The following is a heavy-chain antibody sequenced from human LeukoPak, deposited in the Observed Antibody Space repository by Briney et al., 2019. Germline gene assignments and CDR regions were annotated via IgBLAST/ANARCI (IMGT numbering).Heavy chain of an antibody. D-gene: IGHD5-18*01. V-gene: IGHV1-18*04. CDR3: ARGAVDTAMVTVIDY. CDR1: GYTFTGYY. J-gene: IGHJ4*02. CDR2: ISAYNGNT. Sequence: ASVKVSCKASGYTFTGYYMHWVRQAPGQGLEWMGWISAYNGNTNYAQKLQGRVTMTTDTSTSTAYMELRSLRSDDTAVYYCARGAVDTAMVTVIDYWGQGTLVTVSS.